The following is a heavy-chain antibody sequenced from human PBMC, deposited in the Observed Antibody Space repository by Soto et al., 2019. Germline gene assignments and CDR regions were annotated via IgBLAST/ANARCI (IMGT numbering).Heavy chain of an antibody. V-gene: IGHV3-21*01. CDR3: ARETGYCSGGSCPEYYFDY. J-gene: IGHJ4*02. D-gene: IGHD2-15*01. Sequence: EVQLVESGGGLVKPGGSLRLSCAASGFTFSSYSMNWVRQAPGKGLEWVSSISSSSSYIYYADSVTGRFTISRDNAKNSLYLQMNSLRAEDTAVYYCARETGYCSGGSCPEYYFDYWGQGTLVTVSS. CDR1: GFTFSSYS. CDR2: ISSSSSYI.